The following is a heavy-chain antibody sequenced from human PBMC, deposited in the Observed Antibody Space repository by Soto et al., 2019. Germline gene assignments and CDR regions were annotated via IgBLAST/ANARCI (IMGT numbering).Heavy chain of an antibody. Sequence: QVQLQESGPGLVKPSQTLSLTCTVSGGSISSGDYYWSWIRQPPGKGLEWIGYIYYLGSTYYNPSLKGRVTISVDTSKNQFSLKLSSVTAADTAVYYCASVKARGSGRNGMDVWGQGTTVTVSS. D-gene: IGHD3-10*01. CDR3: ASVKARGSGRNGMDV. V-gene: IGHV4-30-4*01. J-gene: IGHJ6*02. CDR2: IYYLGST. CDR1: GGSISSGDYY.